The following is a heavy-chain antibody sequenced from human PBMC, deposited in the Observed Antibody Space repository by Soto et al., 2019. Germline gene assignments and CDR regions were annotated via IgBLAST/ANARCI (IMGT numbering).Heavy chain of an antibody. D-gene: IGHD2-15*01. CDR3: ARERPGYCSGGSCLWFDP. CDR1: GGSFSGYY. V-gene: IGHV4-34*01. CDR2: INHSGST. Sequence: SETLSLTCAVYGGSFSGYYWSWIRQPPGKGLEWIGEINHSGSTNYNPSLKSRVTISVDTSKNQFSLKLSSVTAADTAVYYCARERPGYCSGGSCLWFDPWGQGTQVTVSS. J-gene: IGHJ5*02.